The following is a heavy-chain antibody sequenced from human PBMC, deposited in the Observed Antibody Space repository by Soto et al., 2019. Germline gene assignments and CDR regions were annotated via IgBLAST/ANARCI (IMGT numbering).Heavy chain of an antibody. D-gene: IGHD3-10*01. CDR2: INHSGST. V-gene: IGHV4-34*01. J-gene: IGHJ5*02. CDR3: ARPGRWLIVFDP. Sequence: QVQLQQWGAGLLKPSETLSLTCAVYGGSFSGYYWSWIRQPPGKGLEWIGEINHSGSTNYNPSLKSRXXIXVXXSKNQFSLKLSSVTAADTAVYYCARPGRWLIVFDPWGQGTLVTVSS. CDR1: GGSFSGYY.